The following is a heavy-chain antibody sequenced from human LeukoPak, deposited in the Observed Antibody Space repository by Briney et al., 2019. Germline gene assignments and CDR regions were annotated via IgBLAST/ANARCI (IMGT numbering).Heavy chain of an antibody. D-gene: IGHD3-10*01. CDR2: INQDGSKK. CDR1: RFTFSNYW. Sequence: GGSLRLSCVASRFTFSNYWMSWVRQAPGKGLEWVANINQDGSKKRYADSMKGRFTISRDNAKNSVYLQMDSLRAEDTAVYYCASGSGFLFDYWGLGTLVTVSS. J-gene: IGHJ4*02. V-gene: IGHV3-7*01. CDR3: ASGSGFLFDY.